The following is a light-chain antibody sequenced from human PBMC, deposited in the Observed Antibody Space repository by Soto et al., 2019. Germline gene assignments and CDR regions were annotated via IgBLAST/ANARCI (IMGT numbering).Light chain of an antibody. CDR2: GAS. V-gene: IGKV3-15*01. CDR1: QSVTSN. Sequence: EIVMTQSPATLSVSPGDRATLSCRASQSVTSNLAWYQQKPGQAPRLVIYGASTRATAIPARFSGSGSGTDLTLTISRLQSEDFAVYYCQQYGDWPPLTFGAGTKVEIK. CDR3: QQYGDWPPLT. J-gene: IGKJ4*01.